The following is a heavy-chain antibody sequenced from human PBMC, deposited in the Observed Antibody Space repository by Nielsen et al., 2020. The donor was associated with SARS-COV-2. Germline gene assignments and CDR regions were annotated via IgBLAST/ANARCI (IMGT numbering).Heavy chain of an antibody. Sequence: GGSLRLSCAVSGLTVNIYAMSWVRQAPGKGLEWVSGISSSGSKTHDADSAKGRFIISRDNSKNTLYLQMNSLRAEDTAVYYCATWGTYGDLDAFHFWGQGTMVTVSS. J-gene: IGHJ3*01. CDR2: ISSSGSKT. D-gene: IGHD4-17*01. CDR3: ATWGTYGDLDAFHF. V-gene: IGHV3-23*01. CDR1: GLTVNIYA.